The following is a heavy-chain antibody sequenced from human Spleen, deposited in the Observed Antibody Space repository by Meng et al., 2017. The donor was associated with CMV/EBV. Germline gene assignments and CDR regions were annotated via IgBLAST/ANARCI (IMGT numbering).Heavy chain of an antibody. CDR2: MSHDGRNK. D-gene: IGHD1/OR15-1a*01. CDR1: GFTFSSYA. V-gene: IGHV3-30*04. J-gene: IGHJ4*02. CDR3: AREGEQYYFDY. Sequence: GESLKISCAASGFTFSSYAMHWVRQAPGKGLEWMAVMSHDGRNKYYADSVKGRFTISRDNSKNTLYLQMTSLRVEDTAVYYCAREGEQYYFDYWGQGTLVTVSS.